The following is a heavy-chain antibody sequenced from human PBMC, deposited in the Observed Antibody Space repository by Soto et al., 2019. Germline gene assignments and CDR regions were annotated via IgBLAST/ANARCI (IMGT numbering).Heavy chain of an antibody. J-gene: IGHJ4*02. CDR1: GGSISSGGYS. CDR2: IYHSGST. V-gene: IGHV4-30-2*01. Sequence: SETLSLTCAVSGGSISSGGYSWSWIRQPPGKGLEWIGYIYHSGSTYYNPSLKSRVTISVDRSKNQFSLKLSSVTAADTAVYYCARTYYYDSSGYYYFDYWGQGTLVTVSS. CDR3: ARTYYYDSSGYYYFDY. D-gene: IGHD3-22*01.